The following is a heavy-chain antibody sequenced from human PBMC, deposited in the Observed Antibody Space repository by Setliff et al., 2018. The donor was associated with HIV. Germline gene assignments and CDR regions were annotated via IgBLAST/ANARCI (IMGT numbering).Heavy chain of an antibody. CDR3: ARRVGITIFGAPNQYYYMDV. CDR2: ITYSGST. Sequence: PSQTLSLTCTVSGGSINSYYWSWIRQPPGKGLEWIGFITYSGSTNHNPSFESRVTMSVDTSKNQFSLKLSSVTAADTAVYYCARRVGITIFGAPNQYYYMDVWGKGTTVTVSS. J-gene: IGHJ6*03. D-gene: IGHD3-3*01. CDR1: GGSINSYY. V-gene: IGHV4-59*01.